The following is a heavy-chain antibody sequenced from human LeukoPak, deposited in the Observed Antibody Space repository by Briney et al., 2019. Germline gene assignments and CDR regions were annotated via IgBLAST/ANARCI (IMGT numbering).Heavy chain of an antibody. J-gene: IGHJ6*03. CDR1: GGTFSSYA. D-gene: IGHD3-10*01. Sequence: ASVKVSCKASGGTFSSYAISWVRQAPGQGLEWMGGIIPIFGTANYAQKFQGRVTITADESTSTAYMELSSLRSEDTAVYYCARSGITMVRGALDYYYYMDVWGKGTTVTISS. V-gene: IGHV1-69*13. CDR3: ARSGITMVRGALDYYYYMDV. CDR2: IIPIFGTA.